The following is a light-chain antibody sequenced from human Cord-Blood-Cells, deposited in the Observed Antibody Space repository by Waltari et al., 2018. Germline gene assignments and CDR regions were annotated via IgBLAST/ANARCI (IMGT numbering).Light chain of an antibody. V-gene: IGLV2-14*01. CDR3: SSYTSSSTPHVV. CDR2: DVS. CDR1: SSDVGGYNY. J-gene: IGLJ2*01. Sequence: QSALTQPASVSGSPGQSITISCTGTSSDVGGYNYVSWYQQHPGKAPKLMIYDVSNRPSGVSNRFPGSKAGKAASLTISGLRAEDEADYYCSSYTSSSTPHVVFGGGTKLTVL.